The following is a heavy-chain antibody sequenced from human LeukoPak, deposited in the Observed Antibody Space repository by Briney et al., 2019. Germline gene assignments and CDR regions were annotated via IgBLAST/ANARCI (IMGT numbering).Heavy chain of an antibody. CDR2: IYSGDRT. J-gene: IGHJ4*01. D-gene: IGHD2-15*01. CDR3: ARDRCTGGSCYEIDY. CDR1: GPTVSNKY. V-gene: IGHV3-66*01. Sequence: PGRSLRLSCAASGPTVSNKYMNWVRQAARDWLGWDSVIYSGDRTYYADSVKGRFTISRDNSKNTLYLQMNSLGAEDTAVYYCARDRCTGGSCYEIDYWGHGTLVTVSS.